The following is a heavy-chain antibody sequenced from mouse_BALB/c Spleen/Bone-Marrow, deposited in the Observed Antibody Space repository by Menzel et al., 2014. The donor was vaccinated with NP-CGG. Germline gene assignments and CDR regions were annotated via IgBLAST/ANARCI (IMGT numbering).Heavy chain of an antibody. CDR3: TRRNY. Sequence: VQLQQSGAELVKPGASVKLSCKASGYTFTSYYMYWVKQRPGQGLEWIGGINPNNGNTNFSETFKSKATLTVDKSSSTASLHPSTLTSGASAVYYCTRRNYWGQGTTSTVPS. CDR2: INPNNGNT. J-gene: IGHJ2*01. V-gene: IGHV1S81*02. CDR1: GYTFTSYY.